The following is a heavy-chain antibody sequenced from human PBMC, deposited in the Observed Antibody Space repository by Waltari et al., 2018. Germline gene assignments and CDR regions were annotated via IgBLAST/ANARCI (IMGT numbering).Heavy chain of an antibody. CDR2: IDWDDDK. CDR3: ARISSGGSGYYSGWFNP. Sequence: QVTLRESGPALVKPTQTLTLTCTFSGFSLSTSGMCVSWIRQPPGKALEWLALIDWDDDKYYSTSLKTRLTISKDTSKNQVVLTMTNMDPVDTATYYCARISSGGSGYYSGWFNPWGQGTLVTVSS. D-gene: IGHD3-22*01. CDR1: GFSLSTSGMC. V-gene: IGHV2-70*01. J-gene: IGHJ5*02.